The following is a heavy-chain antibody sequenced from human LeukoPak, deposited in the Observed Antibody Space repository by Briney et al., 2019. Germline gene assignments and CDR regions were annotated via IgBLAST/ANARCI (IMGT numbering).Heavy chain of an antibody. CDR3: ARSYCTNDVCLRFSDY. CDR2: IYTSGST. Sequence: SETLSLTCTVSGGSISSYYWSWIRQPAGKGLEWIGRIYTSGSTNYNPSLKSRVTMSVDTSKNQFSLKLSSVTAADTAVYYCARSYCTNDVCLRFSDYWGQGTLVTVSS. V-gene: IGHV4-4*07. J-gene: IGHJ4*02. CDR1: GGSISSYY. D-gene: IGHD2-8*01.